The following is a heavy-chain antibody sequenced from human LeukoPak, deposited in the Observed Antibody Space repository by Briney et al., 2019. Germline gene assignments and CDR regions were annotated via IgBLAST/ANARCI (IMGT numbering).Heavy chain of an antibody. J-gene: IGHJ3*02. CDR1: GYTFTSYD. CDR3: AGLPRRYCGGDCYQDAFDI. V-gene: IGHV1-8*01. D-gene: IGHD2-21*02. Sequence: AXVKVSCKASGYTFTSYDINWVRQAAGQGVEWMGWMNPNSGNTGYAQKFQGRVTMTRNTSISTAYMELSSLRSEDTAVYYCAGLPRRYCGGDCYQDAFDIWGQGTMVTVSS. CDR2: MNPNSGNT.